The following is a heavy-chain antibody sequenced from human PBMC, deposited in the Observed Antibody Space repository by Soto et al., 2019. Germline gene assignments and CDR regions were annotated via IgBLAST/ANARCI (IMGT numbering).Heavy chain of an antibody. Sequence: SETLSLTCSVSGGSVTSHYWTWVRQPPGKGLEWIGYMYYSGRTNYNPSLKSRVTVSIDPSKNQFSLQMSSITAADTAVYYCARGVLLAPDVWGQGTTVTVSS. J-gene: IGHJ6*02. CDR2: MYYSGRT. V-gene: IGHV4-59*08. CDR3: ARGVLLAPDV. D-gene: IGHD1-26*01. CDR1: GGSVTSHY.